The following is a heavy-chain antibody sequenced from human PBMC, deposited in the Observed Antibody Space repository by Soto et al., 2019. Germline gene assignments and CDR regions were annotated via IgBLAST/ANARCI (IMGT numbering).Heavy chain of an antibody. Sequence: QVQLVQSGAEVKKPGASVKVSCKTSGYTFRTYGISWVRQAPGQGLEWMGWISSYNDKTKYSQKIEGRATMTTDTFTSTAYLELRSLRADDTAVYYCARDSHDYDSSYWYFDFWGRGTPVTVSS. CDR2: ISSYNDKT. J-gene: IGHJ2*01. D-gene: IGHD3-22*01. CDR3: ARDSHDYDSSYWYFDF. CDR1: GYTFRTYG. V-gene: IGHV1-18*01.